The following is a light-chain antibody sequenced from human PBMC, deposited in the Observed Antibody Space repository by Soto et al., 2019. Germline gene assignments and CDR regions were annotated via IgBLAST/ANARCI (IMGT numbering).Light chain of an antibody. J-gene: IGKJ1*01. Sequence: DIQMTQSPSTLSASVGDRVTITCRASQSISNWLAWYQQKPGEAPKLLIYDASSLESGVPSRFSGSGSATHFTLTISSLQPDDFATYYCQQYNSYSTFGQGTKVDIK. CDR3: QQYNSYST. CDR2: DAS. CDR1: QSISNW. V-gene: IGKV1-5*01.